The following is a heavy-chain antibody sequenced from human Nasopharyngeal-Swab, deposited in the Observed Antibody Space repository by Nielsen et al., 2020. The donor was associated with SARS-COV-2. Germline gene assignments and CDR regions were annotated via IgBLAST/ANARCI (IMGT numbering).Heavy chain of an antibody. D-gene: IGHD5-18*01. V-gene: IGHV1-2*06. J-gene: IGHJ4*02. CDR2: INPNSGGT. Sequence: WVRQAPGQGLEWMGRINPNSGGTNYAQKFLGRVTLTRDTSRSTGIMELSGPQSDDTAVYFCSRIPRVGGYSYGYDYWGQGTLVTVSS. CDR3: SRIPRVGGYSYGYDY.